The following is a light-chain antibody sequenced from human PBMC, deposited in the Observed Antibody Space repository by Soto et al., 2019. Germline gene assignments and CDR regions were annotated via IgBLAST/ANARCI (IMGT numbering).Light chain of an antibody. Sequence: EIGLTQSPGTLSLSPGERATLSCRASQSISSRYLAWYQQKPGQAPRLLIYSASSRATGIPDRFSGSGSGTDFTLTISRLEPEDFAVYYCQQYASSLVYTFGQGKRLDIK. CDR3: QQYASSLVYT. J-gene: IGKJ2*01. V-gene: IGKV3-20*01. CDR1: QSISSRY. CDR2: SAS.